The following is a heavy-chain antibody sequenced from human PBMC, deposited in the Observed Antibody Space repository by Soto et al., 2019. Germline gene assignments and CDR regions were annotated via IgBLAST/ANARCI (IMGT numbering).Heavy chain of an antibody. CDR2: INPRCRST. D-gene: IGHD3-3*01. CDR3: ARDAVRITIVGVVPKVYYYYGMDV. V-gene: IGHV1-46*01. J-gene: IGHJ6*02. Sequence: ASVNVSCKSSGYTFPSYYMHWGRQAPGQGLECMGIINPRCRSTRCAQKFQGRVSMTRDTSTSTVYMELSSLRSEDTAVYYCARDAVRITIVGVVPKVYYYYGMDVWGQGTTVTVSS. CDR1: GYTFPSYY.